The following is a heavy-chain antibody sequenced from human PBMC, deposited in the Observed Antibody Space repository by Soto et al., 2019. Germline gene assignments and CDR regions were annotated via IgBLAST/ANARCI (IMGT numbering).Heavy chain of an antibody. CDR1: GGSISSNNL. V-gene: IGHV4-4*02. J-gene: IGHJ6*02. CDR3: ATFRGYSGYDANVYSYYSIDV. D-gene: IGHD5-12*01. CDR2: IYHSGST. Sequence: PSETLSLTCAVSGGSISSNNLWSWVRQPPGKGLEWIGEIYHSGSTNYNPSLKGRFTISRDNSKNTLYLQINSLRGEDTAIYYCATFRGYSGYDANVYSYYSIDVWGQGTTVTVSS.